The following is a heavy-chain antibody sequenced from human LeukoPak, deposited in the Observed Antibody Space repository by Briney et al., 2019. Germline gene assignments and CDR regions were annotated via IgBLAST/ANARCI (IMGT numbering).Heavy chain of an antibody. Sequence: PSETLSLTCAVYGGSFSGYYWSWLRQPPGKGLEWIGEINHSGSTNYNPSLKSRVTISVDTSKNQFSLKLSSVTAADTAVYYCARGPLGDDKLLRFLEWLIFDYWGQGTLATVSS. V-gene: IGHV4-34*01. CDR2: INHSGST. CDR1: GGSFSGYY. J-gene: IGHJ4*02. D-gene: IGHD3-3*01. CDR3: ARGPLGDDKLLRFLEWLIFDY.